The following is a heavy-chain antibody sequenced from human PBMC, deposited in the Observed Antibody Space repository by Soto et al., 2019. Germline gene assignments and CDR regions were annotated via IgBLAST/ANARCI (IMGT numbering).Heavy chain of an antibody. CDR2: IYNSGST. D-gene: IGHD2-21*01. Sequence: PSETLSLTCTVSGGSISSGDYYWSWIRQPPGKGLEWIGYIYNSGSTNYNPSLKSRVIISADTSKNQLFLKLSSVTAADTAVYYCARVYSPGNPGAGMDVWGQGTTVTVSS. CDR1: GGSISSGDYY. V-gene: IGHV4-61*08. J-gene: IGHJ6*02. CDR3: ARVYSPGNPGAGMDV.